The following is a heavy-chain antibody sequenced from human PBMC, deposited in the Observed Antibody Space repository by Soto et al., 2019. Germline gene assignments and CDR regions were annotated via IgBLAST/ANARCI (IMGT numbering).Heavy chain of an antibody. D-gene: IGHD1-1*01. Sequence: QVQLQESGPGLVEPSGTLPLTCAVSGASIITQNYYNWVRQSPGKGLEWIGEIHHSGNTNFSPSLKSRVTLSVDTSKKQVSLRLSSVTAADTAIYYCAHSPGGYFLDYWGQGALVTVS. J-gene: IGHJ4*02. CDR1: GASIITQNY. V-gene: IGHV4-4*02. CDR3: AHSPGGYFLDY. CDR2: IHHSGNT.